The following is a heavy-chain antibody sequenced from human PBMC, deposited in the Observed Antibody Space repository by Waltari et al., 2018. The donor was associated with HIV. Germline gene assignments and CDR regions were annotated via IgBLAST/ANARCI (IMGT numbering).Heavy chain of an antibody. D-gene: IGHD3-10*01. CDR1: GYTFTSYY. CDR2: IKPNGGST. J-gene: IGHJ4*02. CDR3: ARGSMVDPNYYFDD. Sequence: QVQLVQSGAEVKKPGASAKLSCKASGYTFTSYYMYWVRQAPGQGLEWMGIIKPNGGSTSNTQKFQGRVTRTRDTSTSTVYLELSSLRSDDTAVYYCARGSMVDPNYYFDDWGQGTLVTVSS. V-gene: IGHV1-46*01.